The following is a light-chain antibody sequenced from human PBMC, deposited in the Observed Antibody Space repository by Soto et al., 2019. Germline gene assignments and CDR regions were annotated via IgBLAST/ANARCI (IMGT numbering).Light chain of an antibody. CDR1: QGINNF. J-gene: IGKJ1*01. CDR2: AVS. CDR3: QKYNNFPWT. Sequence: DIQMTQSPSSLSASVGDRVTITCRASQGINNFLAWYQQRPGKVPRLLMYAVSTLQSGVPSRFSGSVSGTDFTLTISSLQPEDVATYYFQKYNNFPWTFGQGTKVDIK. V-gene: IGKV1-27*01.